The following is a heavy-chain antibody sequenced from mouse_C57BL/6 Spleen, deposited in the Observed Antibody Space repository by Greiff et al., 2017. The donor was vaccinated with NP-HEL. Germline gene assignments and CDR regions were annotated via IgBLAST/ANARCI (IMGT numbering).Heavy chain of an antibody. J-gene: IGHJ1*03. CDR1: GFSLTSYG. D-gene: IGHD1-2*01. V-gene: IGHV2-2*01. CDR3: ARRNHFYWYFDV. Sequence: VHLVESGPGLVQPSQSLSITCTVSGFSLTSYGVHWVRQSPGKGLEWLGVIWSGGSTDYNAAFISRLSISKDNSKSQVFFKMNSLQADDTAIYYCARRNHFYWYFDVWGTGTTVTVSS. CDR2: IWSGGST.